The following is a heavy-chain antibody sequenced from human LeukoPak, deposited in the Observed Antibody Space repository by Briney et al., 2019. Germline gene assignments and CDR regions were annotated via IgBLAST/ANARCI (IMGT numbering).Heavy chain of an antibody. Sequence: PSETLSLTCIVSGGSISNYYWSWIRQPPGKGLEWIGYIYYSGSTNYNPSLKSRVTISVDTSKNQFSLKLSSVTAADTAVYYCARVSGTRRLDSWGQGTLATVSS. V-gene: IGHV4-59*01. CDR3: ARVSGTRRLDS. J-gene: IGHJ5*01. D-gene: IGHD1-1*01. CDR1: GGSISNYY. CDR2: IYYSGST.